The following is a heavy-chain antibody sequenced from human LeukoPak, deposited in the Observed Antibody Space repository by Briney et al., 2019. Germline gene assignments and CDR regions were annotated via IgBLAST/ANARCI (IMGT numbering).Heavy chain of an antibody. CDR1: GFTFSNYA. CDR2: ISSGGTYE. CDR3: ARDSTYYYDSGSSGPHYFDN. D-gene: IGHD3-10*01. V-gene: IGHV3-30*01. J-gene: IGHJ4*02. Sequence: SGKSLRLSCAASGFTFSNYAMHWVRQAPGKGLEWVSLISSGGTYEYYADSVKGRFTISRDNSKNTSYLQLNSLRAEDTAVYYCARDSTYYYDSGSSGPHYFDNWGQGTLVTVSS.